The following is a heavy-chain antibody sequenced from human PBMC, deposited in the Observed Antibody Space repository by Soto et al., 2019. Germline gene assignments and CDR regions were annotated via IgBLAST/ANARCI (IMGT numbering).Heavy chain of an antibody. CDR1: GGSISNYW. V-gene: IGHV4-59*01. CDR3: ARDRDWNDWFDP. D-gene: IGHD1-1*01. CDR2: IYYTGST. J-gene: IGHJ5*02. Sequence: QVQLQESGPGLVKVSETLSLTCTVSGGSISNYWWNWVRQSPGKGLEWMGNIYYTGSTNYNPSLQSRVNISVDMSKSQFSLRLSSVTAADTAIYYCARDRDWNDWFDPWGQGIVVTVSS.